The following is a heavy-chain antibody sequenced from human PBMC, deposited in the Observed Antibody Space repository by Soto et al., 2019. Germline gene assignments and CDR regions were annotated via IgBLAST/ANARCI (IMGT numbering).Heavy chain of an antibody. V-gene: IGHV4-59*01. Sequence: QVQLQESGPGLVKPSETLSLTCTVSGGSISSYYWSWIRQPPGKGLEWIGYIYYSGSTNYNPSLRSRATISVHPPKHQSPRKRGPGAAADPAVYSGGRAPPPFKSSSCYSFDSGGQ. D-gene: IGHD6-13*01. CDR1: GGSISSYY. CDR2: IYYSGST. CDR3: GRAPPPFKSSSCYSFDS. J-gene: IGHJ4*02.